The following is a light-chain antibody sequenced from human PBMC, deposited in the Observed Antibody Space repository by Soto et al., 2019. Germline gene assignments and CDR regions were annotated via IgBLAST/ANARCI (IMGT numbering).Light chain of an antibody. Sequence: EIVLTQSPGTLSLSPGERAILSYRASQTFTNNYLAWYQQKPGQAPRLLIYGASSRATGIPDRFSGSGSGTDFTLIISGLEPEDSAVYYCQQYGRSPYTFGQGTKLEIK. J-gene: IGKJ2*01. CDR2: GAS. CDR3: QQYGRSPYT. V-gene: IGKV3-20*01. CDR1: QTFTNNY.